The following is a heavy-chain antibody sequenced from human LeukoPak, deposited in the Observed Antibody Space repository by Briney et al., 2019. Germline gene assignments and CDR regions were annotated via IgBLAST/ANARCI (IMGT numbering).Heavy chain of an antibody. J-gene: IGHJ4*02. CDR2: ISHSGST. Sequence: PSETLSLTCAVYGGSLSGYYWSWIRQPPGKGLEWIGEISHSGSTNYNPSLKSRVTISVDTSKNQFSLKLTSVTTADTAVYYCARPVTARGGSGWPQHIDYWGQGTLVSVSS. V-gene: IGHV4-34*01. CDR3: ARPVTARGGSGWPQHIDY. D-gene: IGHD6-19*01. CDR1: GGSLSGYY.